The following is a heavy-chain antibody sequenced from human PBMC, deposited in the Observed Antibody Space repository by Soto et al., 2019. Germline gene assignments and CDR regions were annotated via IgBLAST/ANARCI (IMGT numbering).Heavy chain of an antibody. D-gene: IGHD3-10*01. CDR1: GYTFTSYY. Sequence: ASVKVSCKASGYTFTSYYMHWVRQAPGQGLEWMGIINPSGGSTSYAQKFQGRVTMTRDTSTSTVYMELSSLRSEDTAVYYCARDRRVRGVIITRSWFDPWGQGTLVTVSS. V-gene: IGHV1-46*01. J-gene: IGHJ5*02. CDR3: ARDRRVRGVIITRSWFDP. CDR2: INPSGGST.